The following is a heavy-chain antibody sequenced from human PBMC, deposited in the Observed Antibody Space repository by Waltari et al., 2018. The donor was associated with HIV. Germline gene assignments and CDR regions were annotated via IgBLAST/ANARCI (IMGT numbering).Heavy chain of an antibody. CDR1: GYTFSASA. Sequence: VQLVQSGAEVKRPGASVRVSCTSSGYTFSASAINWVRQAPGQGLEWMGWINNDDGQTNFAEKFQGRVTMTTDTSKSTASMELRSLRSDDTAVYFCARGVALVRGVKIRGHMDVWGQGTTVTVSS. CDR2: INNDDGQT. D-gene: IGHD3-10*01. CDR3: ARGVALVRGVKIRGHMDV. J-gene: IGHJ6*02. V-gene: IGHV1-18*01.